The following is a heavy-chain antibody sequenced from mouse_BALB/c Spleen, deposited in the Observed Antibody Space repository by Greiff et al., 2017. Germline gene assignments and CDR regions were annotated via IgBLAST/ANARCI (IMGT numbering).Heavy chain of an antibody. CDR2: ISYSGST. CDR1: GYSITSDYA. J-gene: IGHJ1*01. V-gene: IGHV3-2*02. D-gene: IGHD2-1*01. Sequence: EVQLQESGPGLVKPSQSLSLTCTVTGYSITSDYAWNWIRQFPGNKLEWMGYISYSGSTSYNPSLKSRISITRDTSKNQFFLQLNSVTTEDTATYYCARPAYGNYWYFDGWGAGTTGTVAS. CDR3: ARPAYGNYWYFDG.